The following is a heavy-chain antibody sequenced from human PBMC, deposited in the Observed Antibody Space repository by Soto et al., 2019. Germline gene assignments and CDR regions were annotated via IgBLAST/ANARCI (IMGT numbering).Heavy chain of an antibody. CDR3: ARVPRYYYDYASPYYYYGMDV. J-gene: IGHJ6*02. D-gene: IGHD3-22*01. CDR2: IYHAGSV. CDR1: GSSIASGYY. V-gene: IGHV4-38-2*01. Sequence: SETLSLTCAVSGSSIASGYYWAWIRQSPGKGLEWIGSIYHAGSVYYNPSLNGRVALSMDTSKNHFSLKLSSVTAADTAVYYCARVPRYYYDYASPYYYYGMDVWGQGTTVTVSS.